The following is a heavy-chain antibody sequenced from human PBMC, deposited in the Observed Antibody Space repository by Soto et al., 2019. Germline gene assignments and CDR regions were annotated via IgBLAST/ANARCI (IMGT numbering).Heavy chain of an antibody. CDR1: GGSISSRSHY. Sequence: QLQLQESGPGLVKPSETLSLTCTVSGGSISSRSHYWGWIRQSPGKHLEWIGCSYYRGSTHYNPSLNTRVTLSVDTSKNQASVKVYSVTAADTAVYYCATADAFGVVTPVFEDWGQGILVTVSS. CDR3: ATADAFGVVTPVFED. CDR2: SYYRGST. V-gene: IGHV4-39*01. J-gene: IGHJ1*01. D-gene: IGHD3-3*01.